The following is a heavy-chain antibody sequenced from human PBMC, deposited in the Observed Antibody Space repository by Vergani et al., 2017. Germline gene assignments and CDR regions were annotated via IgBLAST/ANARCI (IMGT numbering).Heavy chain of an antibody. CDR3: ARDLKLLDPYYYYGMDV. J-gene: IGHJ6*02. Sequence: QVQLQESGPGLVKPSETLSLTCTVAGGSISSYYWSGIRQPPGKGLEWIGYIYYSGSTNYNPSLKSRVTISVDTSKNQCSLKLSSVTAADTAVYYCARDLKLLDPYYYYGMDVWGQGTTVTVSS. V-gene: IGHV4-59*01. CDR1: GGSISSYY. D-gene: IGHD1-26*01. CDR2: IYYSGST.